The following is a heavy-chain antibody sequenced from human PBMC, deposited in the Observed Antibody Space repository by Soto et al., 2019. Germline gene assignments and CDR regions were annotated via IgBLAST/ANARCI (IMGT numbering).Heavy chain of an antibody. CDR2: IFSSGST. Sequence: PSETLSLTCTVSGGSINTFYWSWVRQPAGKGLEWIGRIFSSGSTSFNPSLESRVAMSVDTSKNHFSLNLSSVTAADMAVYYCAREGSYSAYNFAHGIPLWSFDFWGQGALATVSS. CDR3: AREGSYSAYNFAHGIPLWSFDF. J-gene: IGHJ4*02. CDR1: GGSINTFY. V-gene: IGHV4-4*07. D-gene: IGHD5-12*01.